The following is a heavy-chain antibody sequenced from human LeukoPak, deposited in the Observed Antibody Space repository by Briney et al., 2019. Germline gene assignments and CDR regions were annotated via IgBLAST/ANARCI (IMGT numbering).Heavy chain of an antibody. J-gene: IGHJ4*02. CDR2: VYYSGTT. V-gene: IGHV4-39*01. D-gene: IGHD3-22*01. CDR1: GGSFSSSAYY. Sequence: SETLSLTCAVSGGSFSSSAYYWGWIRQPPGKGLEWIGSVYYSGTTYYNQSLKSRVTISADMSKKQFSLRLTSVTAADTAVYYCARQYYDSSGYYPWYFDYWGQGTLVTVSS. CDR3: ARQYYDSSGYYPWYFDY.